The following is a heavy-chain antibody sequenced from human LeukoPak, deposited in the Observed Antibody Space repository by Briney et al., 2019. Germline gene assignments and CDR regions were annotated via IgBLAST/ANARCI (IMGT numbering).Heavy chain of an antibody. CDR2: INSDGSST. CDR1: GFTFSSYW. CDR3: ARVYSYAFPYFDY. J-gene: IGHJ4*02. Sequence: PGGSLRLSCAASGFTFSSYWMHWVRQAPGKGLVWVSRINSDGSSTSYADSVKGRFTISRDNAKNTLYLQMNSLRAEDTAVYYCARVYSYAFPYFDYWGQGTLVTVSS. D-gene: IGHD5-18*01. V-gene: IGHV3-74*01.